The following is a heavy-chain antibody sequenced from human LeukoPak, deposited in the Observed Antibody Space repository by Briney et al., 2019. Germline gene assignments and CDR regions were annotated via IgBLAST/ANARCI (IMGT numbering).Heavy chain of an antibody. D-gene: IGHD5-24*01. CDR3: ARASYNDY. J-gene: IGHJ4*02. V-gene: IGHV1-2*02. CDR2: INPSSGGT. CDR1: GYTFTGSY. Sequence: ASVKVSCKASGYTFTGSYIHWVRQAPGQGLEWMGWINPSSGGTTYAQNFQGRVTMTRDTSISTAYMELSSLRSDDTAVCYCARASYNDYWGQGTLVTVSS.